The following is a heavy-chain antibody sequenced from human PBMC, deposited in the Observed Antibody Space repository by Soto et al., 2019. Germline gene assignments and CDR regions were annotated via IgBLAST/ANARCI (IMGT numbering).Heavy chain of an antibody. D-gene: IGHD3-10*01. J-gene: IGHJ4*02. CDR2: INPSGGST. V-gene: IGHV1-46*01. Sequence: QVQLVQSGAEVKKPGASVKVSCKASGHTFTSYYMHWVRQAPGQGLEWIGIINPSGGSTDYTQKFQDRVTMSRDTSTSTVYMELSSLRSEDTAVYYCARDHRLLWFGELLIWGQGTLVTVSS. CDR1: GHTFTSYY. CDR3: ARDHRLLWFGELLI.